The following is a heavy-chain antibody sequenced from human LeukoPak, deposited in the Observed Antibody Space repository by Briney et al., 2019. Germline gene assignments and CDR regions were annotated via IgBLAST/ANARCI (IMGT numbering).Heavy chain of an antibody. CDR3: ARNYGGYDGTDY. CDR2: INWNGGST. D-gene: IGHD5-12*01. V-gene: IGHV3-20*04. J-gene: IGHJ4*02. Sequence: GGSLRLSCAVSGFTFSTKSMNWVRQAPGKGLEWVSGINWNGGSTGYADSVKGRFTISRDSAKNSLYLQMNSLRAEDTALYYCARNYGGYDGTDYWGQGTLVTVSS. CDR1: GFTFSTKS.